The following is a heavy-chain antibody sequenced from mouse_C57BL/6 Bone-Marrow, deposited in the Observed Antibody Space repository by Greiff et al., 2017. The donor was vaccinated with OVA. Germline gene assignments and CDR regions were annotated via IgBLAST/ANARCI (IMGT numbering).Heavy chain of an antibody. J-gene: IGHJ4*01. CDR3: TRASYVKDYAIDD. Sequence: EGKLVESGGDLVKPGGSLKLSCAASGFTFSSYGMSWVRQTPDKRLEWVATISSGGSYTYYPDSVKGRFTISRYNANNTLYLHMSRLKSEDTAIYYCTRASYVKDYAIDDWGQGTSVTVS. CDR1: GFTFSSYG. V-gene: IGHV5-6*01. D-gene: IGHD2-1*01. CDR2: ISSGGSYT.